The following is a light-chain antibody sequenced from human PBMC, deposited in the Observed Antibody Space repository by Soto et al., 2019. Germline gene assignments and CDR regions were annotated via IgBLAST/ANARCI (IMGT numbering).Light chain of an antibody. Sequence: EIVLTQSPDTLSLSPGERATLSCRASQSLSSDYLAWYQQKPGQAPRLLIYGASNRATGIPDRFSGSGSGTDFTLTISRLEPEDFAVYYCQQYFTSPLTFGGGTEVEIK. V-gene: IGKV3-20*01. CDR3: QQYFTSPLT. CDR1: QSLSSDY. CDR2: GAS. J-gene: IGKJ4*01.